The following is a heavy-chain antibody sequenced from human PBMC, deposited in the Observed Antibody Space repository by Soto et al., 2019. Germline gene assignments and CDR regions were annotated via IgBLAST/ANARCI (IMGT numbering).Heavy chain of an antibody. CDR2: VDGSGGDT. V-gene: IGHV3-23*01. CDR3: AKEIFAAADAATSAFDL. CDR1: GCKCGGHA. J-gene: IGHJ4*02. D-gene: IGHD2-15*01. Sequence: GVPLRLCCAAAGCKCGGHAMGWLRQAPGTGPEWVAFVDGSGGDTSYADSVKGRFTISRDNSDNSLYLHMNSLRAEDTGRYFCAKEIFAAADAATSAFDLWGQGTLVTVSS.